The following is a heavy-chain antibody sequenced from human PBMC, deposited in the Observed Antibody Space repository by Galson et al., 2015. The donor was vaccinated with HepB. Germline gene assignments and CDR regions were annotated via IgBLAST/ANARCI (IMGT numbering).Heavy chain of an antibody. J-gene: IGHJ6*02. CDR2: INAGNGNT. CDR1: GYTFTSHA. CDR3: AAPWTQAHYYGMDV. Sequence: SVKVSCKASGYTFTSHAMHWVRQAPGQRLEWMGWINAGNGNTKYSQKFQGRVTITRDTSASTAYMELSSLRSEDTAVYYCAAPWTQAHYYGMDVWGQGTTVTVSS. V-gene: IGHV1-3*01. D-gene: IGHD5-18*01.